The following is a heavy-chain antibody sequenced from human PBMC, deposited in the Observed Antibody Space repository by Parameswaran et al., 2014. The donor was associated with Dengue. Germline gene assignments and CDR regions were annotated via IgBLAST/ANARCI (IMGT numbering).Heavy chain of an antibody. J-gene: IGHJ4*02. CDR3: TRAQWLVDY. D-gene: IGHD6-19*01. V-gene: IGHV3-49*02. CDR2: IRSKAYGGTT. Sequence: RWIRQPPGKGLEWVGFIRSKAYGGTTEYAASVKGRFTISRDDSKSIAYLQMNSLKTEDTAVYYCTRAQWLVDYWGQGTLVTVSS.